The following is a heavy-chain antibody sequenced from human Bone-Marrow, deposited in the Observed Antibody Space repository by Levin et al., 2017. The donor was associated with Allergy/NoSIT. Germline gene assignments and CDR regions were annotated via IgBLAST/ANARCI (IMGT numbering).Heavy chain of an antibody. D-gene: IGHD3-10*01. CDR2: ISGSGGST. J-gene: IGHJ4*02. V-gene: IGHV3-23*01. Sequence: AGGSLRLSCAASGFTFSSYAMSWVRQAPGKGLEWVSAISGSGGSTYYADSVKGRFTISRDNSKNTLYLQMNSLRAEDTAVYYCAKKLLWFGELLQNWGQGTLVTVSS. CDR3: AKKLLWFGELLQN. CDR1: GFTFSSYA.